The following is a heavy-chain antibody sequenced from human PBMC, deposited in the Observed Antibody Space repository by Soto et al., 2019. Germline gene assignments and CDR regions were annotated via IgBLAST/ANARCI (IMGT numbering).Heavy chain of an antibody. CDR2: ISSSGGST. CDR3: AKNGLDNSPSAIDS. V-gene: IGHV3-23*01. J-gene: IGHJ4*02. D-gene: IGHD2-8*01. Sequence: GGSLRLSCAASGFTFSSYAMSWVRQAPGKGLEWVSAISSSGGSTYYADSVKGRFTISRDNSKNTLYLQMNSLRAEDTAVYYCAKNGLDNSPSAIDSWGPGTLVTVSS. CDR1: GFTFSSYA.